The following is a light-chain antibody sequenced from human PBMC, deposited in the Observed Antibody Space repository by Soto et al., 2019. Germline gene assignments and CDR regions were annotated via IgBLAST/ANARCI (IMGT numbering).Light chain of an antibody. V-gene: IGKV3-15*01. J-gene: IGKJ5*01. CDR2: GPS. CDR1: QFSNTR. CDR3: QQYNNWPRT. Sequence: IGLSQSPSTLSSFPGNRVTLSCRASQFSNTRLAWYQHRPGQAPRLLIHGPSSRATGIPARFSGSGSGTEFTLTITSLQSEDFAVYYCQQYNNWPRTFGQGTRLEIK.